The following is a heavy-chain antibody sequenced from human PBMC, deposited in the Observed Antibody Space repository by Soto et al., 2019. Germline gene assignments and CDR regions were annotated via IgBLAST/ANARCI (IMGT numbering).Heavy chain of an antibody. CDR3: TRVYCSSTSCYRGGYYYGMDV. Sequence: GGSLRLSCTASGFTFGDYAMSWVRQAPGKGLEWVGFIRSKAYGGTTEYAASVKGRFTISGDDSKSIAYLQMNGLKTEDTAVYYCTRVYCSSTSCYRGGYYYGMDVWGQGTTVTVSS. CDR2: IRSKAYGGTT. V-gene: IGHV3-49*04. D-gene: IGHD2-2*02. J-gene: IGHJ6*02. CDR1: GFTFGDYA.